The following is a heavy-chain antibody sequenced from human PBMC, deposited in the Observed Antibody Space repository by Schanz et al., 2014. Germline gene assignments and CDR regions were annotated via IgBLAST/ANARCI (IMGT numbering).Heavy chain of an antibody. J-gene: IGHJ4*02. CDR1: GFTFSRYC. Sequence: EVQLVESGGGLVQPGGSLRLCCVASGFTFSRYCMTWVPQAPGKGLEWVTNIKQDGSAKNYVDSVKGRFTISRDNPKNSLCLQMNSLRTEDTALYYCARVLGGDEGLDQWGQGTLVTVSS. CDR3: ARVLGGDEGLDQ. D-gene: IGHD4-17*01. CDR2: IKQDGSAK. V-gene: IGHV3-7*01.